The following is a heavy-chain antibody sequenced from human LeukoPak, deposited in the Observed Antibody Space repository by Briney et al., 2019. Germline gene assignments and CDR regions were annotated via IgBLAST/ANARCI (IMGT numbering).Heavy chain of an antibody. V-gene: IGHV3-30*18. CDR3: AKDRGFSFASGSSELDY. Sequence: GSLRLSCTASGFTFSTYAMNWVRQAPGKGLEWVAVISFDGSSKYYADSVKGRFTISRDNSKNTVYLQMNSLRAEDTAVYYCAKDRGFSFASGSSELDYWGQGTQVTVSS. J-gene: IGHJ4*02. CDR2: ISFDGSSK. D-gene: IGHD3-10*01. CDR1: GFTFSTYA.